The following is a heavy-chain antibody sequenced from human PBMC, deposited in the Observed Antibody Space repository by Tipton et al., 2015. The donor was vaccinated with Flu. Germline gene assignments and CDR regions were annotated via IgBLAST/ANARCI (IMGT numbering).Heavy chain of an antibody. CDR2: IYYSGST. V-gene: IGHV4-59*08. Sequence: TLSLTCTVSGGSISSYYWSWIRQPPGKGLEWIGYIYYSGSTNYNPSLKSRVTISVDTSKNQFSLKLSSVTAADTAVYYCARRVGPMGGAFDIWGQGTMVTVSS. D-gene: IGHD1-26*01. J-gene: IGHJ3*02. CDR1: GGSISSYY. CDR3: ARRVGPMGGAFDI.